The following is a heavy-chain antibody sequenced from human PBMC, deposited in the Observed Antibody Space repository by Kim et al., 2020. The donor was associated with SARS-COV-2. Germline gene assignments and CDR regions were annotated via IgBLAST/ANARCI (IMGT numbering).Heavy chain of an antibody. J-gene: IGHJ4*02. V-gene: IGHV3-23*01. CDR2: ISSSGGTT. CDR3: AKVIARRRGFDY. Sequence: GGSLRLSCAASGFTFSSYAMNWVRQAPGKGLEWVAAISSSGGTTYYADSVKGRLTISRDNAKNTLYLQMNSLRAEDTAVYYCAKVIARRRGFDYWGQGTLVTVCS. D-gene: IGHD6-13*01. CDR1: GFTFSSYA.